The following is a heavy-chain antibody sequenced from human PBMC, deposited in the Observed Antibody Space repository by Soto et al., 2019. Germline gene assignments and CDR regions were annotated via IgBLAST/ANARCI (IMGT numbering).Heavy chain of an antibody. J-gene: IGHJ4*02. V-gene: IGHV3-23*01. CDR3: AKDQNRYGDYPLDS. CDR1: GFTFSSYA. CDR2: MSGSGGSK. Sequence: EVQLLESGGGLVQPGGSLRLSCAASGFTFSSYAMSWVRQAPGKGLEWVSAMSGSGGSKDYADSVKGRFTISRDNSKNTLYLQMNSLRAEDTAVYYCAKDQNRYGDYPLDSWGQGTRVTVSS. D-gene: IGHD4-17*01.